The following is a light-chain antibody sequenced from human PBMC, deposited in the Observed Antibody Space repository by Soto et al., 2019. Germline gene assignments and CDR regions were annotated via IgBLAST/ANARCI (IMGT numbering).Light chain of an antibody. Sequence: EIVLTQSPGTLSLSPGERVTLPCRASQSFSSSYLAWYQQKPGQAPRLLIYGASSRATGIPDRFNGNGSGTDFTLTISGLEPEDSAVYYCQQYGTSPITFGQGTRLEIK. CDR3: QQYGTSPIT. CDR2: GAS. J-gene: IGKJ5*01. CDR1: QSFSSSY. V-gene: IGKV3-20*01.